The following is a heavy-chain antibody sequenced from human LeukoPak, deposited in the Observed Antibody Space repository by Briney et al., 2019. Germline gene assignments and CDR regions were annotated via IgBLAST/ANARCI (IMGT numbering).Heavy chain of an antibody. Sequence: GGSLRLSCAASGFTVSSNYMSWVRQAPGKGLEWVSVIYSGGSTYYADSVKGRFTISRDNSKNTLYLQMNSLRAEDTAVYYCAREHWGSGGSCYFDYWGQGTLVTVSS. D-gene: IGHD2-15*01. V-gene: IGHV3-53*01. CDR3: AREHWGSGGSCYFDY. CDR2: IYSGGST. J-gene: IGHJ4*02. CDR1: GFTVSSNY.